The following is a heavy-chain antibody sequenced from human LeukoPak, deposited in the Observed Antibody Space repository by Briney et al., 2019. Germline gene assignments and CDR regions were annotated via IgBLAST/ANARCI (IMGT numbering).Heavy chain of an antibody. Sequence: GGSRRLSCAASGFTFSNAWMSWVRQAPGKGLEWVGRIKSKTDGGTTDYAAPVKGRFIISRDDSNNTLYLQMNSLKTEDTAVYYCTTDRPRGYNYPVFDYWGQGTLVTVSS. V-gene: IGHV3-15*01. J-gene: IGHJ4*02. CDR2: IKSKTDGGTT. CDR1: GFTFSNAW. CDR3: TTDRPRGYNYPVFDY. D-gene: IGHD5-24*01.